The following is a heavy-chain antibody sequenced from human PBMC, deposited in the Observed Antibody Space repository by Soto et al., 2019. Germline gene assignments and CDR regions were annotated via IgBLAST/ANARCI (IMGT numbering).Heavy chain of an antibody. CDR2: IWYDGSNK. D-gene: IGHD2-21*01. V-gene: IGHV3-33*01. CDR3: ASSRQWAYYYFDY. CDR1: GFTFSSYG. Sequence: QVQLVESGGGVVQPGRSLRLSCAASGFTFSSYGMHWVRQAPGKGLEWVAVIWYDGSNKYYADSVKGRFTISRDNSKNTLYLQMNSLRAEDTAVYYCASSRQWAYYYFDYWGQGTLVTVSS. J-gene: IGHJ4*02.